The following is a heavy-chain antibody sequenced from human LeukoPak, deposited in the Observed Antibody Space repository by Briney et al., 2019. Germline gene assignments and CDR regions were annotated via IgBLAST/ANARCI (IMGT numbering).Heavy chain of an antibody. CDR3: AAAYCSSSSCYGNSFDY. D-gene: IGHD2-2*01. CDR1: GYTFTGYY. CDR2: INPNSGGT. J-gene: IGHJ4*02. Sequence: GASVKVSCKASGYTFTGYYMHWVRQAPGQGLEWMGWINPNSGGTNYAQKFQGRVTMTRDTSISTAYMELSRLRSDDTAVYYCAAAYCSSSSCYGNSFDYWGQGTLVTVSS. V-gene: IGHV1-2*02.